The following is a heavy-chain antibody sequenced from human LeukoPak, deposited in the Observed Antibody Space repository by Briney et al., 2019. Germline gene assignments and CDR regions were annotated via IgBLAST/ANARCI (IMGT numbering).Heavy chain of an antibody. CDR2: IYYSGST. D-gene: IGHD2-21*02. CDR1: GGSSSSYY. Sequence: PSETLSLTCTVSGGSSSSYYWSWIRQRPGKGLEWIGYIYYSGSTNYNPSLKSRVTISVDTSKNQFSLKLSSVTAADTAVYYCARAPWSDCGGDCYLPYWYFDLWGRGTLVTVSS. V-gene: IGHV4-59*01. CDR3: ARAPWSDCGGDCYLPYWYFDL. J-gene: IGHJ2*01.